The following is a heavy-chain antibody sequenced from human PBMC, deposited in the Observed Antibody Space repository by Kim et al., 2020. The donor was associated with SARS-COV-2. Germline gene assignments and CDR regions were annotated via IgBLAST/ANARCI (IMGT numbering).Heavy chain of an antibody. J-gene: IGHJ4*02. CDR2: ST. Sequence: STYHADTVKGRFTIPRDDSKNPVYLQRNSLRAEDTALYCCARELSTYFDYWGQGTLVTVSS. CDR3: ARELSTYFDY. V-gene: IGHV3-66*01.